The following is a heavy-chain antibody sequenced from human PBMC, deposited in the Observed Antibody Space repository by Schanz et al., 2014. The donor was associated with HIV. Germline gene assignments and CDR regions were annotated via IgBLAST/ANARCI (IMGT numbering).Heavy chain of an antibody. CDR3: ARETSGFSTSWPPRYHYYGMDV. CDR2: IGSGGGRT. Sequence: EVQLLDSGGGLVQPGGSLRVSCAASGFMFSSYGMSWVRQAPGKGLEWVTLIGSGGGRTYYADSVKGRVTISRDNSKNTLYLEMNSLRPEDTAVYYCARETSGFSTSWPPRYHYYGMDVWGQGTTVTVSS. J-gene: IGHJ6*02. V-gene: IGHV3-23*01. CDR1: GFMFSSYG. D-gene: IGHD6-13*01.